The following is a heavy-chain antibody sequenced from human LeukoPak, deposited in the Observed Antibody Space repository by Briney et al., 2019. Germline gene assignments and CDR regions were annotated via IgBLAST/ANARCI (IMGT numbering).Heavy chain of an antibody. D-gene: IGHD5-24*01. J-gene: IGHJ4*02. V-gene: IGHV1-46*01. CDR2: INPSGGST. CDR3: ARVGDGYSIDY. Sequence: ASVKVSCKASGYTFTSYYMHCVRQALGQGLECMGIINPSGGSTNYAQKFQGRVTMTRDTSTSTVYMELSSLRSEDTAVYYCARVGDGYSIDYWGQGTLVTVSS. CDR1: GYTFTSYY.